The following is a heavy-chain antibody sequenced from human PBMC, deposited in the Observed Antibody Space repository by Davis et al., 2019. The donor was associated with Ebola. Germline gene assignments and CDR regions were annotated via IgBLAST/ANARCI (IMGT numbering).Heavy chain of an antibody. CDR3: AKADPQQYFDY. CDR2: IRSDGSVK. V-gene: IGHV3-30*02. Sequence: GESLKISCAASGFTFRNCDMHWVRQAPGKGLEWVAFIRSDGSVKYYADSLKGRFTISRDYSKNTLSLQMNSLRAEDTAVYYCAKADPQQYFDYWGQGTLVTVSS. CDR1: GFTFRNCD. J-gene: IGHJ4*02.